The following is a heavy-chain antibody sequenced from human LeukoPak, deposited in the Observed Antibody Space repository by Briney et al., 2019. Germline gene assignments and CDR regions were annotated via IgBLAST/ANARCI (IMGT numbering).Heavy chain of an antibody. CDR1: GFTFSSYS. V-gene: IGHV3-21*01. Sequence: GGSLRLSCAASGFTFSSYSMNWVPQAPGKGLKWSSSISSSSSYIYYADSVKGRFTISRDNAKNSLYLQMNSVRAEDTAVYYCASVGPRDAFDIWGQGTMVTVSS. CDR2: ISSSSSYI. J-gene: IGHJ3*02. CDR3: ASVGPRDAFDI.